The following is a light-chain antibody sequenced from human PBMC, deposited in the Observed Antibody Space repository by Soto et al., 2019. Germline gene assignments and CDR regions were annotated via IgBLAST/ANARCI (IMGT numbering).Light chain of an antibody. J-gene: IGKJ1*01. CDR2: NAS. CDR3: QQYNNLPPT. Sequence: PGERATLSFTGSERVSTWLAWYQQTPGKAPRLLIYNASRWHTGIPVRFSGSGSGAEFTLTISSLQSEDFAIYYCQQYNNLPPTFGQGTKVDIK. V-gene: IGKV3-15*01. CDR1: ERVSTW.